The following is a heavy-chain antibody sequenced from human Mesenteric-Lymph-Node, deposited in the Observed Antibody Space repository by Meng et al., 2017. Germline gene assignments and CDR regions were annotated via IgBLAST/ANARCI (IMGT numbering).Heavy chain of an antibody. CDR3: AKGNYYGSGSGDV. Sequence: GGSLRLSCAASGFTFSSYAMHWVRQAPGKGLEWVSSISSSSSYIYYADSVKGRFTISRDNSKNTLYLQMNSLRAEDTAVYYCAKGNYYGSGSGDVWGQGTTVTVSS. V-gene: IGHV3-21*04. D-gene: IGHD3-10*01. J-gene: IGHJ6*02. CDR1: GFTFSSYA. CDR2: ISSSSSYI.